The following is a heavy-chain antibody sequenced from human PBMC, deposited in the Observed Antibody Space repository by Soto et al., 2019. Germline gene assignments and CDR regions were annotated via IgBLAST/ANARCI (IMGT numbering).Heavy chain of an antibody. V-gene: IGHV4-30-4*01. D-gene: IGHD1-7*01. Sequence: QVQLQESGPGLVKPSQTLSLTCTVSGGSISSGNYYWSWIRQPPGKGLEWIGFISYSGSTYYNASLKSRVTISVDTSKNQFSLNLSFVTAADTAVYYCATMGTPATGLYYFDYWGQGTLFTVSS. CDR3: ATMGTPATGLYYFDY. J-gene: IGHJ4*02. CDR2: ISYSGST. CDR1: GGSISSGNYY.